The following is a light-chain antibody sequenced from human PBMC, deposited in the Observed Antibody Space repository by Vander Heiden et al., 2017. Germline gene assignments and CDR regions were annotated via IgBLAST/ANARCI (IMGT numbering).Light chain of an antibody. CDR3: SSYTSRSTVV. V-gene: IGLV2-14*03. Sequence: QSALTQPASVSGSPGQSITISCTGTSSDIGGYEYVSWYQHHPGKAPKLMIYDVSNRPSGVSDRFSGSKSGNTASLTISGLQAEDEADYYCSSYTSRSTVVFGGGTKLTVL. CDR2: DVS. J-gene: IGLJ2*01. CDR1: SSDIGGYEY.